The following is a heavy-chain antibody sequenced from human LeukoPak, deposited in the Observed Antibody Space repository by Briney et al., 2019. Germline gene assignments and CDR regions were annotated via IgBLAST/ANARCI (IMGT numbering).Heavy chain of an antibody. CDR3: ARHHYDILTGYSKDVFNI. V-gene: IGHV4-4*02. D-gene: IGHD3-9*01. J-gene: IGHJ3*02. CDR2: VYHSGST. CDR1: GGSISSSNW. Sequence: SETLSLTCAVSGGSISSSNWWSWVRQPPGKGLEWIGEVYHSGSTNYNPSFKSRVTISVDKSKNQFSLKLTSVTAADTAVYYCARHHYDILTGYSKDVFNIWGQGTLVTVSS.